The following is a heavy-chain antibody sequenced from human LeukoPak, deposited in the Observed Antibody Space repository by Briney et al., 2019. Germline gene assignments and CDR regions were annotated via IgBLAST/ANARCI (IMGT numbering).Heavy chain of an antibody. D-gene: IGHD1-26*01. Sequence: PETLSLTCTVSGGSVSSNRYFWNWIRQPPGKGLQWIGYFYYSGSTNYNPSLESRVTITVDTSNNQFSLKLSSVTAADTALYYCARVMASNGSIDFWGQGTMVTVSS. CDR3: ARVMASNGSIDF. CDR1: GGSVSSNRYF. V-gene: IGHV4-61*01. J-gene: IGHJ3*01. CDR2: FYYSGST.